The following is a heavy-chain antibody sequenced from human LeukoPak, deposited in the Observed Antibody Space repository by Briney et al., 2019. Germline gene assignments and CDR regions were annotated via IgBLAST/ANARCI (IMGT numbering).Heavy chain of an antibody. CDR3: ASSYCGSDCYSATQFDY. Sequence: SETLSLTCAVYGGSFSGYYWSWIRQPPGKGLEWIGEINHSGSTNYNPSLKSRVTISVDTSKNQFSLKLSSVTAADTAVYYCASSYCGSDCYSATQFDYWGQGTLVTVSS. J-gene: IGHJ4*02. V-gene: IGHV4-34*01. CDR2: INHSGST. CDR1: GGSFSGYY. D-gene: IGHD2-21*02.